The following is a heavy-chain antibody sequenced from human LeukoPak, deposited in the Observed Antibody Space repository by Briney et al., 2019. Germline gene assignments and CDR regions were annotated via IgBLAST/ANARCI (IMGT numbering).Heavy chain of an antibody. V-gene: IGHV6-1*01. CDR2: TYYRSKWYY. Sequence: SQTLSLTCAISGDSVSSNNAAWNWIRQSPSRGLEWLGRTYYRSKWYYDYATSVKGRITINPDTSKNQFSLQLSSVTSEDTAVYYCVQSYSVRLGPESYYYFYVDVWGKGTTITVSS. J-gene: IGHJ6*03. CDR3: VQSYSVRLGPESYYYFYVDV. CDR1: GDSVSSNNAA. D-gene: IGHD5/OR15-5a*01.